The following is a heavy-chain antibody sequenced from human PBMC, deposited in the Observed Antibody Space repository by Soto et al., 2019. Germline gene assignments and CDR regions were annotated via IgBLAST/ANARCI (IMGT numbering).Heavy chain of an antibody. V-gene: IGHV3-23*01. J-gene: IGHJ4*02. Sequence: GGSLRLSCAASGFTFSSYAMSWVRQAPGKGLEWVSAISGSGGSTYYADSVKGRFTISRDNSKNTLYLQMNSLRADDTAVYYCAKDQASGQGSFDSWGQGTLVTVSS. CDR2: ISGSGGST. CDR1: GFTFSSYA. CDR3: AKDQASGQGSFDS.